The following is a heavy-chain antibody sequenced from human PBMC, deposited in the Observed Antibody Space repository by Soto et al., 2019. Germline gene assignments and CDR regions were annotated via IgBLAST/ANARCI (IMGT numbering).Heavy chain of an antibody. CDR2: IYSGST. CDR3: ARSVFP. V-gene: IGHV4-31*03. Sequence: SETLSLTCTVSGGSISSSSYFWGWIRQPPGKGLEWIGYIYSGSTYYNPSLKSRVTISVDTSKNQFSLKLSSVTAADTAVYYCARSVFPWGQGTLVTVSS. J-gene: IGHJ5*02. CDR1: GGSISSSSYF. D-gene: IGHD2-8*01.